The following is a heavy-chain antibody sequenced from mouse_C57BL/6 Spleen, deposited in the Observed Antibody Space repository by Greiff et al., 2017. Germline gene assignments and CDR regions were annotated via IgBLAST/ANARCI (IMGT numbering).Heavy chain of an antibody. CDR1: GYTFPDYN. CDR3: ARGDDYDVGYYAMDY. CDR2: INPNNGGT. D-gene: IGHD2-4*01. V-gene: IGHV1-18*01. J-gene: IGHJ4*01. Sequence: VQLQQSGPELVKPGASVKIPCKASGYTFPDYNMDWVKQSHGKSLEWIGDINPNNGGTIYNQKFKGKATLTVDKSSSTAYMELRSLTSEDTAVYYCARGDDYDVGYYAMDYWGQGTSVTVSS.